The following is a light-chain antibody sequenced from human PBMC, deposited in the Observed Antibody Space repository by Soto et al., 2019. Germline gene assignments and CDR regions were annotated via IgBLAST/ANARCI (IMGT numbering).Light chain of an antibody. Sequence: QSVLTQPASVSGSPGQSITISCTGTRRDVGGNNYVSWYQQYPGKSPKLLIYEVTHRPSGVSNRFSGSKSGNTASLTISGLQAEDEADYYCSSYTISNTLPFVFGTGTKVTVL. J-gene: IGLJ1*01. CDR1: RRDVGGNNY. CDR3: SSYTISNTLPFV. V-gene: IGLV2-14*01. CDR2: EVT.